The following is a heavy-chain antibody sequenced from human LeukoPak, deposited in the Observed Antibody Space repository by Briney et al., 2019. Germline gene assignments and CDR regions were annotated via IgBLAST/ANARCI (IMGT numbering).Heavy chain of an antibody. CDR1: GFTFSWSW. CDR3: VRGGGSGNHFAS. CDR2: INPDGSET. Sequence: GGSLRLSCATSGFTFSWSWMSWVRQAPGKGLDWVANINPDGSETNYMDSVKGRFTIARDNAMNSLYLQMNSLSAEDTSLYYCVRGGGSGNHFASWGQGALATVSS. D-gene: IGHD6-19*01. V-gene: IGHV3-7*01. J-gene: IGHJ4*02.